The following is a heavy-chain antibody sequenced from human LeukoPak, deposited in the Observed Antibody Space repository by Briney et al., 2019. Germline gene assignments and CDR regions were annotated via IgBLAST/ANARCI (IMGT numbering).Heavy chain of an antibody. CDR2: INPNSGGT. D-gene: IGHD3-16*02. Sequence: ASVKDSCKASGYTFTGYYMHWVRQAPGQGLEWMGWINPNSGGTNYAQKLQGRVTMTRDTSISTAYMELSRLRSDDTAVYYWARDRYNWNDFWGQGTLVTVSS. CDR3: ARDRYNWNDF. J-gene: IGHJ5*01. V-gene: IGHV1-2*02. CDR1: GYTFTGYY.